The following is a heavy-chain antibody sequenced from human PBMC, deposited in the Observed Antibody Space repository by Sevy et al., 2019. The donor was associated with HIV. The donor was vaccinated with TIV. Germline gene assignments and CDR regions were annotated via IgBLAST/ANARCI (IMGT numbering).Heavy chain of an antibody. Sequence: GGSLRLSCAAYGFTFSSHSMNWVRQAPGKGLEWVASISSTSSYIYHADSVKGRFTVSRDNAKNSLFLQMNNLRVDDTAVYYCAREAQVVGVDLDFWGQGTLVTVSS. CDR2: ISSTSSYI. CDR3: AREAQVVGVDLDF. D-gene: IGHD1-26*01. J-gene: IGHJ4*02. CDR1: GFTFSSHS. V-gene: IGHV3-21*01.